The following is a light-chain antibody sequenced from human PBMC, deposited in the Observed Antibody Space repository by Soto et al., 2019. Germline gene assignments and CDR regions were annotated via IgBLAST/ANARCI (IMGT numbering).Light chain of an antibody. CDR2: EVS. V-gene: IGLV2-14*01. Sequence: QSVLTQPASVSVSPRQSVTFSCTGTSSDFGDYKSVSWYQQHPGKAPKLMILEVSNRPPAVSNRCSGATSVNTAPLTISGLQAEDEADYSCSSSVGSTADVV. J-gene: IGLJ2*01. CDR3: SSSVGSTADVV. CDR1: SSDFGDYKS.